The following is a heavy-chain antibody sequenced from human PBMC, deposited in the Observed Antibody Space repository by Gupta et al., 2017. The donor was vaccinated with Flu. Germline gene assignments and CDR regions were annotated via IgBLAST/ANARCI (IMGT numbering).Heavy chain of an antibody. D-gene: IGHD3-10*01. Sequence: RQAPGQRPEWMALINFDNGATNYAQRFQGRVAVTRDTSITTVYMALTGLTSDDTAVYYCARDPAKDGDWYFDLWGRGTLITVSS. CDR3: ARDPAKDGDWYFDL. V-gene: IGHV1-2*02. CDR2: INFDNGAT. J-gene: IGHJ2*01.